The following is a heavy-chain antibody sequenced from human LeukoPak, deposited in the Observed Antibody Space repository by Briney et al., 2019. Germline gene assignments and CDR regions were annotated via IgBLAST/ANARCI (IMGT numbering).Heavy chain of an antibody. CDR2: ISTDGGGT. CDR1: EITLKVNG. D-gene: IGHD2-21*01. J-gene: IGHJ4*02. Sequence: RRPPVSAREITLKVNGMDWGGRGPGKELEYVSAISTDGGGTYYADSVKGRFTISRDNSKNTLYLQMSSLRTEDTAVYYCVKYHNSCYSAWGQGTLVAVSS. CDR3: VKYHNSCYSA. V-gene: IGHV3-64D*06.